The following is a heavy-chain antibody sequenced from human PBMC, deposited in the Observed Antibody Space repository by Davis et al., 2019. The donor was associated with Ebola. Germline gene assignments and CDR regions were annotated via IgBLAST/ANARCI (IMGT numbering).Heavy chain of an antibody. CDR3: ANLFNTVGATGFDN. CDR1: GFTFSSYG. V-gene: IGHV3-30*02. J-gene: IGHJ4*02. D-gene: IGHD1-26*01. CDR2: IRYDGSNK. Sequence: GESLKISCAASGFTFSSYGMHWVRQAPGKGLEWVAFIRYDGSNKYYADSVKGRFTISRDNSKNTLYLQMNSLRAEDTAVYYCANLFNTVGATGFDNWGQGTLVTVSS.